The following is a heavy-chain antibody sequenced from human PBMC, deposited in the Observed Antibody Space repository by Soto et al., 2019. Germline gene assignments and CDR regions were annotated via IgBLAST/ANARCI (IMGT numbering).Heavy chain of an antibody. D-gene: IGHD6-19*01. CDR3: AKDKAAYSSCWFFFDY. CDR2: ISASVGNT. V-gene: IGHV3-23*01. Sequence: PGGSMRLSCAASGFTFNNYAMSWVRQAPGKGLEWVSVISASVGNTYYADSVKGRFTISRDNSKNTLYLQMNSLRAEDTAIYYCAKDKAAYSSCWFFFDYWGQGAPVTVSS. J-gene: IGHJ4*01. CDR1: GFTFNNYA.